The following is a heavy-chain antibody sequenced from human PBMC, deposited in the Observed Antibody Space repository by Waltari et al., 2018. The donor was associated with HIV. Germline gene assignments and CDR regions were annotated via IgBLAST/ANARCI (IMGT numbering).Heavy chain of an antibody. V-gene: IGHV3-15*01. J-gene: IGHJ4*02. CDR1: GLLFRKAW. CDR2: IKPKTDGGTS. D-gene: IGHD1-26*01. Sequence: EVRLVGSGGGLVKPGGSLRTSCAAFGLLFRKAWMSGVRQAPGEGLQWVGRIKPKTDGGTSDYAAPVKGRFTISRDDSKNTLYLQINSLKPEDTGIYYCTTDLFLVGVTEPFDYWGQGTLVSVSS. CDR3: TTDLFLVGVTEPFDY.